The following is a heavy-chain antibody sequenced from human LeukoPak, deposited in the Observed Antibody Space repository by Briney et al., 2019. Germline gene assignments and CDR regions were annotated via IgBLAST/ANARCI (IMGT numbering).Heavy chain of an antibody. V-gene: IGHV4-4*07. CDR3: ATSGGRRCFDY. J-gene: IGHJ4*02. CDR1: GGSISSYY. CDR2: IYTSGST. Sequence: SETLSLTCTVSGGSISSYYWSWIRQPAGKGLGWIGRIYTSGSTNYNPSLKSRVTMSVDTSKNQFSLRLSSVTAADTAVYYCATSGGRRCFDYWGQGTLVTVSS. D-gene: IGHD6-19*01.